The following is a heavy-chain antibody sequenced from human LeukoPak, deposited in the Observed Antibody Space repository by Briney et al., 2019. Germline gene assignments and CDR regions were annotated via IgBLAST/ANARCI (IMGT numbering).Heavy chain of an antibody. Sequence: ASVKVSCKASGYTFIGNYILWVRQAPGQGLEWMGWINPNSGGTNYAQKFQDRVIMTSDTSISTAYMELSRLRSDDTAIYYCARVVSGSYNEADYWGQGTLVTVSS. CDR3: ARVVSGSYNEADY. D-gene: IGHD1-26*01. CDR2: INPNSGGT. CDR1: GYTFIGNY. V-gene: IGHV1-2*02. J-gene: IGHJ4*02.